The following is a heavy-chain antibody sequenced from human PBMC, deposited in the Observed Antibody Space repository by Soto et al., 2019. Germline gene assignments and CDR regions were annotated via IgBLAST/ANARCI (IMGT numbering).Heavy chain of an antibody. CDR1: GLTLTNVW. V-gene: IGHV3-15*07. D-gene: IGHD5-18*01. CDR3: SHGYGQFFNS. Sequence: GGSLILSCAVSGLTLTNVWMNWVRQSPGKGLEWVALIKSMPDGGTTDYAAPVKSRFTISRDDSKNILYLQLNSLTTEDTAVYYCSHGYGQFFNSWGQGTLVTVSS. CDR2: IKSMPDGGTT. J-gene: IGHJ5*02.